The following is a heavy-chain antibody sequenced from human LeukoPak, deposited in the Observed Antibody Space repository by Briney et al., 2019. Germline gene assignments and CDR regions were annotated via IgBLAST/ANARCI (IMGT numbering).Heavy chain of an antibody. V-gene: IGHV3-33*08. J-gene: IGHJ6*02. D-gene: IGHD2-2*01. CDR3: ARDLFPGDRTSSYYGMDV. CDR1: GFTFSSYG. Sequence: GGSLRLSCAASGFTFSSYGMHWVRQAPGKGLEWVAVIWYDGSNKYYADSVKSRFTISRDNSKNTLYLQMNSLRAEDTAVYYCARDLFPGDRTSSYYGMDVWGQGTTVTVSS. CDR2: IWYDGSNK.